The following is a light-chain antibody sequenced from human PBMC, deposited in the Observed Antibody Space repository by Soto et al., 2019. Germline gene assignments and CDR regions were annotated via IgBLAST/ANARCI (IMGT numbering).Light chain of an antibody. J-gene: IGLJ1*01. Sequence: QSVLTQPPSASGSPGQSVTISCAGTRSDVGGYNYVSWYQQYPGKVPKLMIYEVSERPSGVPDRFSGSKSGNTAFLTVSGLQAEDEADYYCLSYADTAYVFGTGTKVTVL. V-gene: IGLV2-8*01. CDR2: EVS. CDR1: RSDVGGYNY. CDR3: LSYADTAYV.